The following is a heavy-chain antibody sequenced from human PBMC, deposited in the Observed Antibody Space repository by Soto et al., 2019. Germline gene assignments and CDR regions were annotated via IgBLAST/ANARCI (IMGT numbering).Heavy chain of an antibody. V-gene: IGHV3-23*01. CDR1: GFPFSHYA. Sequence: VQLLESGGGLVQPGGSLRLSCAASGFPFSHYAMSWVRQAPGKGLEWVSAISGSGNDASYADSVRGRFTISRDNSRDTLYLQMNSLRADDTAVYYCGKAKNDYIWDTRPPFDYWGQGTLGTVSS. D-gene: IGHD5-12*01. CDR3: GKAKNDYIWDTRPPFDY. CDR2: ISGSGNDA. J-gene: IGHJ4*02.